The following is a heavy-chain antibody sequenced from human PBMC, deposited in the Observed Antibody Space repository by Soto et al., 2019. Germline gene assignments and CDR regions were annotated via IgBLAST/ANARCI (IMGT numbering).Heavy chain of an antibody. V-gene: IGHV1-8*01. CDR1: GDTFTTYD. J-gene: IGHJ4*02. Sequence: ASVKVSCKASGDTFTTYDINWVRQATGHGLEWMGWINPNSGNIGYAQRFQGRVTMTRDTAITTAYMEVSSLRSDDTAVYYCARGRASGSYYLLDYWGQGTLVTVSS. CDR3: ARGRASGSYYLLDY. D-gene: IGHD1-26*01. CDR2: INPNSGNI.